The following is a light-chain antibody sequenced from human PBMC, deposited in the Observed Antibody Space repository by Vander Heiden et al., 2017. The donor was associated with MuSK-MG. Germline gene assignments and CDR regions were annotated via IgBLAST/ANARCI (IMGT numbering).Light chain of an antibody. J-gene: IGLJ3*02. V-gene: IGLV2-14*01. CDR3: SSYTSSSTPWV. CDR2: KVS. Sequence: VSGAPGQSVAISFTGTSSYVGGYNYVSWYQQHPGKAPKLMIYKVSKRPSGVSNRFSGSKSGNTASLTIAGLQAEEEADYYCSSYTSSSTPWVFGGGTKLTVL. CDR1: SSYVGGYNY.